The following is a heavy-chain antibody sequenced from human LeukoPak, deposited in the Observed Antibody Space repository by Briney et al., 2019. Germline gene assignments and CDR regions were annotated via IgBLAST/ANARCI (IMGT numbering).Heavy chain of an antibody. D-gene: IGHD2-21*01. V-gene: IGHV4-61*01. CDR2: IYYSGNT. CDR1: GGSVSSASYY. Sequence: SETLSLTYTVSGGSVSSASYYWAWIRQPPGKGLEWIGYIYYSGNTNYNPSLKSRVTISVATSKNQFSLKLSSVTAADTAVYYCARHPHLASSPPDYWGQGTLVTVSS. J-gene: IGHJ4*02. CDR3: ARHPHLASSPPDY.